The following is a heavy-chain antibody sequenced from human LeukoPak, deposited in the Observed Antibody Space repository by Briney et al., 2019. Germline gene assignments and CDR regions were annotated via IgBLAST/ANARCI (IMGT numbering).Heavy chain of an antibody. CDR1: GGSFSGYY. J-gene: IGHJ4*02. D-gene: IGHD4-17*01. CDR2: INHSGST. V-gene: IGHV4-34*01. Sequence: PSETLSLTCAVYGGSFSGYYWSWIRQPPGKGLEWIGEINHSGSTNYNPSLKSRVTISVDTSKNQFSLKLSSVTAADTAVYYCARDRGATVTTNFDYWGQGTLVTVSS. CDR3: ARDRGATVTTNFDY.